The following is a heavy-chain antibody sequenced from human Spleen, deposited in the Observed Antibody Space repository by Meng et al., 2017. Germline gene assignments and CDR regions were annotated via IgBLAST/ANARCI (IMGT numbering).Heavy chain of an antibody. CDR1: GLTFSSYE. D-gene: IGHD4-23*01. Sequence: GGSLRLSCAASGLTFSSYEMNWVRQAPGKGLEWISYISSSGSTIHYADSVKGRFTISRDNARNSLYLQMNSLRAEDTAVYYCARDPLYGGNYPSYWGQGTRVTVSS. J-gene: IGHJ4*02. V-gene: IGHV3-48*03. CDR3: ARDPLYGGNYPSY. CDR2: ISSSGSTI.